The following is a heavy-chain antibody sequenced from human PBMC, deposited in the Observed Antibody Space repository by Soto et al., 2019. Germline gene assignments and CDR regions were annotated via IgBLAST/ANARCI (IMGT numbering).Heavy chain of an antibody. Sequence: GGSLRLSCAASGFTFSSYGMHWVRQAPGKGLEWVAVISYDGSNKYYADSVKGRFTISRDNSKNTLYLQMNSLRAEDTAVYYCAKGAGAGTGLYIWGSYRIEPMDVWGKGTTVTVSS. J-gene: IGHJ6*03. CDR1: GFTFSSYG. V-gene: IGHV3-30*18. CDR3: AKGAGAGTGLYIWGSYRIEPMDV. CDR2: ISYDGSNK. D-gene: IGHD3-16*02.